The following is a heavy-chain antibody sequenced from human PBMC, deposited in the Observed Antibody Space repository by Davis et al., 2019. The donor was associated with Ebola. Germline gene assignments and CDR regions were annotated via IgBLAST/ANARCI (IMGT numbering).Heavy chain of an antibody. CDR3: ARGAARYCSSTSCPEDY. CDR1: GGSFSGYY. D-gene: IGHD2-2*01. Sequence: MPSETLSLTCAVYGGSFSGYYWSWIRQPPGKGLEWIGEINHSGSTNYNPSLKSRVTISVDTSKNQFSLKLSSVTAADTAVYYCARGAARYCSSTSCPEDYWGQGTLVTVSS. J-gene: IGHJ4*02. V-gene: IGHV4-34*01. CDR2: INHSGST.